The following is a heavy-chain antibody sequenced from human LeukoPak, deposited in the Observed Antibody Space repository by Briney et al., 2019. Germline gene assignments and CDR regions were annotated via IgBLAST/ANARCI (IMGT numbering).Heavy chain of an antibody. CDR1: GGSISIDNFW. V-gene: IGHV4-39*07. D-gene: IGHD3-22*01. Sequence: SETLSLTCSISGGSISIDNFWWGWIRQTPGKAMEWVGSVYYSGSTYYNPSLTRRLTMSVDTSKNQFSLKLTSLTAADTAVYYCARGTSFGLMNSDSWGQGTLAIVSS. CDR2: VYYSGST. CDR3: ARGTSFGLMNSDS. J-gene: IGHJ4*02.